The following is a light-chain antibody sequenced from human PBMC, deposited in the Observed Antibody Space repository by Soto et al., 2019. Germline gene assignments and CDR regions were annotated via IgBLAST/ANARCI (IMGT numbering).Light chain of an antibody. V-gene: IGKV1-9*01. J-gene: IGKJ5*01. CDR1: QGISSS. Sequence: IHSTQSPSSLSPSVGDRVTISCRASQGISSSLAWYQQKPGKAPNLLIYAASTLQSGVPSRFSGSGSGTDFTLTISSLQPEDFATYFCQQLSTYPFTFGQGTRLEIK. CDR3: QQLSTYPFT. CDR2: AAS.